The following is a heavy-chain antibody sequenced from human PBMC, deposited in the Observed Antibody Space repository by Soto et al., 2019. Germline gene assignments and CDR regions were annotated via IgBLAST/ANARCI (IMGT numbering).Heavy chain of an antibody. J-gene: IGHJ4*02. CDR3: TRSIGSGGVIGGCDS. Sequence: QVQLVQSETEVKKPGSAVKVSCKASGGTFNTYAMNWVRQAPGQGLEWMGGIIPMFDTPRYAQKFQGRVTITVDESTTTAYMELSSLRSDDTAVYYCTRSIGSGGVIGGCDSWGQGTLVTVSS. CDR1: GGTFNTYA. D-gene: IGHD3-16*02. V-gene: IGHV1-69*01. CDR2: IIPMFDTP.